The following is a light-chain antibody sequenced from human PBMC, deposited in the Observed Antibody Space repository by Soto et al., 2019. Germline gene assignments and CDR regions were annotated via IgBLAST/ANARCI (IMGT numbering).Light chain of an antibody. CDR2: DVS. J-gene: IGLJ1*01. CDR3: SSYTSSSTLLYV. Sequence: QSALTQPASVSGSPGQSITISCSVTSSDVGGYNYVSWYQQHPGKAPKLMIYDVSNRPSGVSNRFSGSKSGNTASLTISGLQAEDEADYYCSSYTSSSTLLYVFGTGTKLIVL. CDR1: SSDVGGYNY. V-gene: IGLV2-14*01.